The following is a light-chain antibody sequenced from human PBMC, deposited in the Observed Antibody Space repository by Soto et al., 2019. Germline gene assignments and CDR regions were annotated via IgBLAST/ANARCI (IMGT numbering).Light chain of an antibody. CDR3: QQSYSTPFT. CDR2: AAS. J-gene: IGKJ5*01. CDR1: QSISSY. Sequence: DIQMTQSPSSLSASVGDRVTITCRASQSISSYLNWYQQKPGKAPKLLSYAASSLQSGVPSTFSGSGSGTEFPLTISSLQPDDFAHYCGQQSYSTPFTFGRGTRLEIK. V-gene: IGKV1-39*01.